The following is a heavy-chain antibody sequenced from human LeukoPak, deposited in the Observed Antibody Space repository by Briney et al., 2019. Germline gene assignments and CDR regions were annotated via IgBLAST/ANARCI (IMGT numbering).Heavy chain of an antibody. CDR3: ARDRARDDFWSGYPDWYFDL. D-gene: IGHD3-3*01. CDR1: GFTFSSYS. Sequence: GSLRLSCAASGFTFSSYSMNWVRQAPGKGLEWVSSISSSSSYIHYADSVKGRFTISRDNAKNSLYLQMNSLRAEDTAVYYCARDRARDDFWSGYPDWYFDLWGRGTLVTVSS. CDR2: ISSSSSYI. J-gene: IGHJ2*01. V-gene: IGHV3-21*01.